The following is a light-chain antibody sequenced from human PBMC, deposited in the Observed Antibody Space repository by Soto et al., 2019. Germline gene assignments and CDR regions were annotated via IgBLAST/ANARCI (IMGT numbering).Light chain of an antibody. CDR3: SSYAGTHIV. V-gene: IGLV2-8*01. CDR2: DVS. CDR1: SSDVGVYNS. Sequence: QSVLTQPPSASGPPGQSVTISCTGTSSDVGVYNSVSWYQQHPAQAPKLMIYDVSKRPSGVPDRFSGSKSGNTASLTVSGLQAEDEADYYCSSYAGTHIVFGTGTKVTVL. J-gene: IGLJ1*01.